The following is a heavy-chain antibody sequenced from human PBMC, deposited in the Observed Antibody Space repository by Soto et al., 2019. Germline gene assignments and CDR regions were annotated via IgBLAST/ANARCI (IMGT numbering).Heavy chain of an antibody. Sequence: GASVKVSCKASGYTFTAYAISWVRQAPGQGLEWMGWISAYNGDTNYAQMLQGRVTMTTDTSTSTAYMELRSLRSDDTAVYYCARDSTVTTLDYWGQGTLVTVSS. CDR1: GYTFTAYA. D-gene: IGHD4-17*01. V-gene: IGHV1-18*01. CDR2: ISAYNGDT. J-gene: IGHJ4*02. CDR3: ARDSTVTTLDY.